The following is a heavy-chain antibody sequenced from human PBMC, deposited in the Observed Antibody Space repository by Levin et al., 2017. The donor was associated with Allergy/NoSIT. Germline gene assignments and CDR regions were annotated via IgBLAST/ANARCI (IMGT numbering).Heavy chain of an antibody. CDR3: ARRRSSSWYYYYYYMDV. CDR1: GGSISSSSYY. CDR2: IYYSGST. V-gene: IGHV4-39*01. Sequence: SETLSLTCTVSGGSISSSSYYWGWIRQPPGTGLEWIGSIYYSGSTYYNPSLKSRVTISVDTSKNQFSLKLSSVTAADTAVYYCARRRSSSWYYYYYYMDVWGKGTTVTVSS. D-gene: IGHD6-13*01. J-gene: IGHJ6*03.